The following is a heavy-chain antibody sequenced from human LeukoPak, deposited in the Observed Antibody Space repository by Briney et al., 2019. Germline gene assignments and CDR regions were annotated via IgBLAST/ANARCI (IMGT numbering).Heavy chain of an antibody. CDR1: GFTFSSYA. J-gene: IGHJ5*02. CDR2: ISGSGGST. CDR3: AKDARRITIFGVVNRPNWFDP. D-gene: IGHD3-3*01. Sequence: GASLRLSCAASGFTFSSYAMSWVRQAPGKGLEWVSAISGSGGSTYYADSVKGRFTFSRDNSKNTLYLQMNSLRAEDTAVYYCAKDARRITIFGVVNRPNWFDPWGQGTLVTVSS. V-gene: IGHV3-23*01.